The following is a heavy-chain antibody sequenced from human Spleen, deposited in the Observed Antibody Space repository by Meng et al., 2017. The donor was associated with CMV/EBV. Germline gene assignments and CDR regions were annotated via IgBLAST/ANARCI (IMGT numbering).Heavy chain of an antibody. D-gene: IGHD3-16*01. CDR2: IIPLLDIT. CDR3: ASGAFISKCFSF. Sequence: CKASGGTFSNYAISWVRQAPGQGLEWMGGIIPLLDITNYAQNFQGRVTITTDESTNTAYMELTSLRSEDTAVYYCASGAFISKCFSFWGQGTLVTVSS. J-gene: IGHJ4*02. V-gene: IGHV1-69*05. CDR1: GGTFSNYA.